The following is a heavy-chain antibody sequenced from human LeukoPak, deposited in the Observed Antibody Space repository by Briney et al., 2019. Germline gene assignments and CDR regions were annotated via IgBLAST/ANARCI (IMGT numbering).Heavy chain of an antibody. CDR1: GYTLTIYG. V-gene: IGHV1-18*01. J-gene: IGHJ5*02. CDR3: ARTRRITMVRGVIRNWFDP. D-gene: IGHD3-10*01. Sequence: ASVKVSSKASGYTLTIYGISWVRQAPGQGREWMGWISAYNGNTNYTQTLQGRVTMTTDTSTSTAYMELRSLRSDDTAVYYCARTRRITMVRGVIRNWFDPWGQGTLVTVSS. CDR2: ISAYNGNT.